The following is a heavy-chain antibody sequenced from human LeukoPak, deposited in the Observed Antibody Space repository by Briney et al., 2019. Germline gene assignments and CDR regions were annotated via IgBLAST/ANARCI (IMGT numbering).Heavy chain of an antibody. CDR2: IYYSGST. D-gene: IGHD5-24*01. Sequence: SETLSLTCTVSGGSISSSSYYWGWIRQPPGKGLEWIGSIYYSGSTYYNPSLKSRVTISVDTSKNQFSLKLSSVTAADTAVYYCARDSRDGYNYEPSLFDYWGQGTLVTVSS. CDR3: ARDSRDGYNYEPSLFDY. V-gene: IGHV4-39*07. J-gene: IGHJ4*02. CDR1: GGSISSSSYY.